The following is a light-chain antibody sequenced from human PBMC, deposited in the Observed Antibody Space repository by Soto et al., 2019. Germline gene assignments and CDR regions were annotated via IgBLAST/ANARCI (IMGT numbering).Light chain of an antibody. CDR1: QRINSW. Sequence: DIQMTQSPSTLSAYIGETVTITCRASQRINSWLAWYRQKPGQAPRLLIYKASILESGVPSRFSGRGAGTEFTLTISNLQPDDFATYYCQQYDTYTQIAFGQGTRLVIQ. J-gene: IGKJ5*01. CDR3: QQYDTYTQIA. CDR2: KAS. V-gene: IGKV1-5*03.